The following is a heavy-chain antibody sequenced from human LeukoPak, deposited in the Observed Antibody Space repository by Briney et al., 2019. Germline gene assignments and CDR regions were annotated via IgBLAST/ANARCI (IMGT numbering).Heavy chain of an antibody. D-gene: IGHD2-15*01. V-gene: IGHV3-30*02. J-gene: IGHJ5*02. CDR2: IRYDGSNK. Sequence: PGGSLRLSCAASGFTFSSYGMHWVRQAPGKGLEWVAFIRYDGSNKYYADSVKGRFTISRDNSKNTLYLQMNSLKTEDTAVYYCTTDWGYCSGGSCYSGWFDPWGQGTLVTVSS. CDR3: TTDWGYCSGGSCYSGWFDP. CDR1: GFTFSSYG.